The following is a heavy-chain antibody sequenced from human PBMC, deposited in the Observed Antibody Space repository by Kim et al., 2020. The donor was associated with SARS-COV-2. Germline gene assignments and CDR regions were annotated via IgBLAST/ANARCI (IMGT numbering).Heavy chain of an antibody. CDR3: AKATPREQWLVYYYYYGMDV. Sequence: GGSLRLSCAASGFTFSSYAMSWVRQAPGKGLEWVSAISGSGGSTYYADSVKGRFTISRDNSKNTLYLQMNSLRAEDTAVYYCAKATPREQWLVYYYYYGMDVWGRGTTVTVSS. V-gene: IGHV3-23*01. CDR2: ISGSGGST. D-gene: IGHD6-19*01. CDR1: GFTFSSYA. J-gene: IGHJ6*02.